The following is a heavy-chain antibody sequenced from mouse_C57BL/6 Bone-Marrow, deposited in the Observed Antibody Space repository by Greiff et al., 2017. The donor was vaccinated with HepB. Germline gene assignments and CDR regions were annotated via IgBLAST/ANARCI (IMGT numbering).Heavy chain of an antibody. J-gene: IGHJ3*01. D-gene: IGHD2-14*01. Sequence: QVQLQQSGAELVRPGASVTLSCKASGYTFTDYEMHWVKQTPVHGLEWIGAIDPETGGTAYNQKFKGKAILTADKSSSTAYMALRSLTSEASAVYYCTRCRYREWFAYWGQGTLVTVSA. CDR2: IDPETGGT. CDR3: TRCRYREWFAY. CDR1: GYTFTDYE. V-gene: IGHV1-15*01.